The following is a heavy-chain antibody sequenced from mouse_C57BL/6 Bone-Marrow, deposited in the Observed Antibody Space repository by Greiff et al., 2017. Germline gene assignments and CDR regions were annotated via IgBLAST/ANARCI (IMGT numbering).Heavy chain of an antibody. CDR1: GFTFSSYT. Sequence: DVHLVESGGGLVKPGGSLKLSCAASGFTFSSYTMSWVRQTPEKRLQWVAAISGGGGNTYYPASVKGRFTISRDNDKNILYLQMSRLRSEDTALYDCSRQVTTVLATKYFDVWGTGTTVTVSS. CDR2: ISGGGGNT. D-gene: IGHD1-1*01. J-gene: IGHJ1*03. CDR3: SRQVTTVLATKYFDV. V-gene: IGHV5-9*01.